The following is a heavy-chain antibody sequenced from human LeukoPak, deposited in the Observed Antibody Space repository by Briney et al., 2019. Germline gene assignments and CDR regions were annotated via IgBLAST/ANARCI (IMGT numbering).Heavy chain of an antibody. CDR3: ASPTTSYYYYMDV. D-gene: IGHD1-14*01. V-gene: IGHV7-4-1*02. Sequence: ASVKVSCKTSGYTFTSYALNWVRQAPGQGLEWMGWINTNTGNPTYAQGFTGRFVFSLDTSVSTAYLQISSLKAEDTAVYYCASPTTSYYYYMDVWGKGTTVTVSS. CDR2: INTNTGNP. CDR1: GYTFTSYA. J-gene: IGHJ6*03.